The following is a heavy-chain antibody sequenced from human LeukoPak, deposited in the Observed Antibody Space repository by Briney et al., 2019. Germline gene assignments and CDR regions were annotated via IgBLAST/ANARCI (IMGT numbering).Heavy chain of an antibody. D-gene: IGHD3-22*01. CDR1: GGSISSSSYY. CDR3: ARARSYYYDSSGYSP. Sequence: SETLSLTCTVSGGSISSSSYYWSWIRQPAGKGLEWIGRIYTSGSTNYNPSLKSRVTISVDTSKNQFSLKLSSVTAADTAVYYCARARSYYYDSSGYSPWGQGTLVTVSS. CDR2: IYTSGST. V-gene: IGHV4-61*02. J-gene: IGHJ5*02.